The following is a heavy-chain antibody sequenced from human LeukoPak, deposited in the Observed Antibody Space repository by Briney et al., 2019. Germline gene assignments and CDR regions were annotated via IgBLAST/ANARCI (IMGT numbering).Heavy chain of an antibody. CDR2: INPNSGGT. CDR1: GHTFTGYY. Sequence: ASVKVSCKASGHTFTGYYIHWVRQAPGQGLEWMGWINPNSGGTNYAQKSQGRITMTGDTSISTAYMELSSLRSDDTAVYYCDIISSSGSYYFDYWGQGTLVTVSS. CDR3: DIISSSGSYYFDY. V-gene: IGHV1-2*02. D-gene: IGHD1-26*01. J-gene: IGHJ4*02.